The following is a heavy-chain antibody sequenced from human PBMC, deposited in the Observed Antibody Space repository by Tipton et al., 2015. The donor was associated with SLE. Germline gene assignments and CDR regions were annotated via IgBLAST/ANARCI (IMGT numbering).Heavy chain of an antibody. CDR3: ARLDFNHDFWSGYAFDI. CDR2: IYYRGKT. D-gene: IGHD3-3*01. J-gene: IGHJ3*02. CDR1: GGTISSSDYY. V-gene: IGHV4-39*07. Sequence: PGPVKPSETLSLSCTVSGGTISSSDYYWAWIRQPPGKGLEWIGSIYYRGKTYYNPPLQSRVTISVDTSKNQFSLNVTSVTAADTALYYCARLDFNHDFWSGYAFDIWGQGTMVTVSS.